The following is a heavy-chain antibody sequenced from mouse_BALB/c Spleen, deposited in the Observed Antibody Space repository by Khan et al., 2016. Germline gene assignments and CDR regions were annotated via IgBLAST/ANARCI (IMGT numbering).Heavy chain of an antibody. CDR3: ARINKIVSTNFDY. CDR1: GYTFTSYW. D-gene: IGHD1-1*01. V-gene: IGHV1S81*02. J-gene: IGHJ2*01. Sequence: QVQLQQSGAELVKAGASVKMSCTASGYTFTSYWMHWVKQRLGQGLVWFAETNPTNGRTYYNEKFKSKATLTVEKSSSTAYMLLSGPTFEDSAISYCARINKIVSTNFDYWGQGTTLTVSS. CDR2: TNPTNGRT.